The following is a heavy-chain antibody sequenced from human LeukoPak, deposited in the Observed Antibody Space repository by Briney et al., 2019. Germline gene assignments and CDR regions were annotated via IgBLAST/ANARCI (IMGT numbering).Heavy chain of an antibody. CDR1: EFTFRSYW. V-gene: IGHV3-74*01. CDR3: ARDVWFGDYRWFDP. CDR2: INGDGSGT. Sequence: GGSLRLSCAASEFTFRSYWMHWVRQAPGKGLEWVSRINGDGSGTNYADSVKGRFTISRDNSKNTLYLQMSSLRAEDTAVYFCARDVWFGDYRWFDPWGQGTLVIVSS. J-gene: IGHJ5*02. D-gene: IGHD3-10*01.